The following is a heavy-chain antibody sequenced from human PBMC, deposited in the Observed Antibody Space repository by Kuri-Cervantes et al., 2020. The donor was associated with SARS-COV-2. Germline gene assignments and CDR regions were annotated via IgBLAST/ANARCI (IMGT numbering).Heavy chain of an antibody. CDR3: ARGSGIAARPSTYNWFDP. CDR2: INHCGST. D-gene: IGHD6-6*01. CDR1: GGSFSGYY. Sequence: GSLRLSCAVYGGSFSGYYWSWIRQPPGKGLEWIGEINHCGSTNYNPSLKSRVTISVDTSKNQFSLKLSSVTAADTAVYYCARGSGIAARPSTYNWFDPWGQGTLVTVSS. J-gene: IGHJ5*02. V-gene: IGHV4-34*01.